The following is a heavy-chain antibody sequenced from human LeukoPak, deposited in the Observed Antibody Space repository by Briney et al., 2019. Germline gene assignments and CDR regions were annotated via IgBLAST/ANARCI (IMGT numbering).Heavy chain of an antibody. CDR3: VKDLGSNWFLPHDY. CDR1: GFTFSSYG. CDR2: VSYDGSNR. J-gene: IGHJ4*02. D-gene: IGHD6-13*01. Sequence: HPGGSLRLSCAAPGFTFSSYGMHWVRQAPGKGLEWVAVVSYDGSNRYYADSVKGRFTISRDNSKNTLYLQMNSLRVEDTAVYHCVKDLGSNWFLPHDYWGQGTLVTVSS. V-gene: IGHV3-30*18.